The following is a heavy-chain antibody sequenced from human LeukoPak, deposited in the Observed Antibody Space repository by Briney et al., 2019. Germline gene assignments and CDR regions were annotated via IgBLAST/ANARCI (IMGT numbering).Heavy chain of an antibody. CDR3: ARRGHGGSGSYYLDY. D-gene: IGHD3-10*01. CDR2: IYPGDSDT. Sequence: GESLKISCKGSGYSFTSYWIGWVRQMPEKGLELMGIIYPGDSDTRYSPSFQGQVTISADKSISTAYLQWSSLKASNTAMYYCARRGHGGSGSYYLDYWGQGTLVTVSS. V-gene: IGHV5-51*01. CDR1: GYSFTSYW. J-gene: IGHJ4*02.